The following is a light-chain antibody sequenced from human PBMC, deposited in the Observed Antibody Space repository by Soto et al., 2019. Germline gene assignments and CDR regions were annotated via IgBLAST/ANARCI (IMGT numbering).Light chain of an antibody. CDR1: QSVSSNH. Sequence: ENLLTQSPGTLSLSPGERASLYCRASQSVSSNHLACYERKPGQAPRLLIYGGSSRATGIPVRFSGSGSETDFTLTITRLEPEDFAMYYCQQYSSSRTFGQGTKV. V-gene: IGKV3-20*01. J-gene: IGKJ1*01. CDR3: QQYSSSRT. CDR2: GGS.